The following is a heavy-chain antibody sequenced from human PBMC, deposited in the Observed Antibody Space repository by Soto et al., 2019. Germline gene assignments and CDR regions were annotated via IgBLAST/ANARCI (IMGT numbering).Heavy chain of an antibody. CDR3: ARHGLYYYGSGSYLYYYYYGMDV. D-gene: IGHD3-10*01. CDR2: IDPSDSYT. CDR1: GYSFTSYW. J-gene: IGHJ6*02. V-gene: IGHV5-10-1*01. Sequence: ESLKISCKGSGYSFTSYWISWVRQMPGKGLEWMGRIDPSDSYTNYSPSFQGHVTISADKSISTAYLQWSSLKASDTAMYYCARHGLYYYGSGSYLYYYYYGMDVWGQGTTVTVSS.